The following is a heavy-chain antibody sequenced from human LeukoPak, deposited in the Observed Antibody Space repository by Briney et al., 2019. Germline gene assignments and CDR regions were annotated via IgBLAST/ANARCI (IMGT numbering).Heavy chain of an antibody. Sequence: GGSLRLSCAASGFTFSNYPMSWVRQAPGKGLEWVSAISGSGGSTYYADSVKGRFTISRDNSKNTLYLQMNSLRAEDTAVYYCAKEFRGYKSVDYWGQETLVTVSS. CDR1: GFTFSNYP. CDR2: ISGSGGST. D-gene: IGHD5-24*01. V-gene: IGHV3-23*01. CDR3: AKEFRGYKSVDY. J-gene: IGHJ4*02.